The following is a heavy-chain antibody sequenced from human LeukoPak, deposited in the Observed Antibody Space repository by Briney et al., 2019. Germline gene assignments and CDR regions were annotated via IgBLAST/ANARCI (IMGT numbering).Heavy chain of an antibody. CDR1: GGSISSGSYY. CDR2: IYTSGST. J-gene: IGHJ4*02. CDR3: ARGIYGDYGLGY. V-gene: IGHV4-61*02. D-gene: IGHD4-17*01. Sequence: SQTLSLTCTVSGGSISSGSYYWSWIRQPAGKGLEWIGRIYTSGSTNYNPSLESRVIMSIDTSKNEFSLKLTSVTAADTAVYLCARGIYGDYGLGYWGQGTLVTVSS.